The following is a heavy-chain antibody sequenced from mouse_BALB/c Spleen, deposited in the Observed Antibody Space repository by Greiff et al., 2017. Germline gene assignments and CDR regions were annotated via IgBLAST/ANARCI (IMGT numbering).Heavy chain of an antibody. D-gene: IGHD4-1*01. V-gene: IGHV5-17*02. CDR1: GFTFSSFG. J-gene: IGHJ2*01. CDR3: AKLGLGFDY. CDR2: ISSGSSTI. Sequence: EVQGVESGGGLVQPGGSRKLSCAASGFTFSSFGMHWVRQAPEKGLEWVAYISSGSSTIYYADTVKGRFTISRDNPKNTLFLQMTSLRSEDTAMYYCAKLGLGFDYWGQGTTRTVSA.